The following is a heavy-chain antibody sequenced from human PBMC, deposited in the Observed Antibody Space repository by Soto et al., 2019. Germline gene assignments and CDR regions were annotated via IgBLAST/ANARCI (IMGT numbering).Heavy chain of an antibody. CDR1: GGSVNSSRCY. D-gene: IGHD4-17*01. V-gene: IGHV4-39*01. CDR2: IYYSGST. Sequence: SETLFLTCTVSGGSVNSSRCYWGWMRQHTGRGLEWIGSIYYSGSTYYNPSLKSRVTISVDTSKNQFSLKLSSVTAADTAVYYCVRLPSPDCGGNFDPWGEGTLLSV. J-gene: IGHJ5*02. CDR3: VRLPSPDCGGNFDP.